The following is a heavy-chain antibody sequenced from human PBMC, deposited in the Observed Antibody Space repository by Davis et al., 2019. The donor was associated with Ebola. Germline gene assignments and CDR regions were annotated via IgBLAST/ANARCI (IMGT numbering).Heavy chain of an antibody. CDR3: ARPIAVAGSWFDP. V-gene: IGHV3-74*01. CDR2: INSDGSSK. Sequence: HTGGSLRLSCAASGFTFSSYAMSWVRQAPGKGLVWVSRINSDGSSKSYADSVKGRFTISRDNAKNTLYLQMNSLRAEDTAVYYCARPIAVAGSWFDPWGQGTLVTVSS. CDR1: GFTFSSYA. D-gene: IGHD6-19*01. J-gene: IGHJ5*02.